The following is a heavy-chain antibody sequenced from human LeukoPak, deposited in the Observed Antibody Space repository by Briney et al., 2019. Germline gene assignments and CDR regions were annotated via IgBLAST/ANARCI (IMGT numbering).Heavy chain of an antibody. D-gene: IGHD4-17*01. CDR2: IYYSGST. CDR1: GGSISSYY. J-gene: IGHJ4*02. Sequence: PSETLSLTCTVSGGSISSYYWSWIRQPPGKGLEWIGYIYYSGSTNYNPSLKSRVTISVDTSKNQFSLKLSSVTAADTAVYYCATSTVTTFWGAHYFDYWGQGTLVTVSS. CDR3: ATSTVTTFWGAHYFDY. V-gene: IGHV4-59*01.